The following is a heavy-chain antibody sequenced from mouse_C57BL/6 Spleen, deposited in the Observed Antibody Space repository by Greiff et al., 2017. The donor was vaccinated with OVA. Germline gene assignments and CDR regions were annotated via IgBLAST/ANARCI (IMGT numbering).Heavy chain of an antibody. CDR1: GFTFSSYT. D-gene: IGHD1-1*01. J-gene: IGHJ4*01. CDR3: AGLLYAMDY. Sequence: EVMLVESGGGLVKPGGSLKLSCAASGFTFSSYTMSWVRQTPEKRLEWVATISGGGGNTYYPDSVKGRFTISRDNAKNTLYLQMSSLRSEDTALYYCAGLLYAMDYWGQGTSVTVSS. CDR2: ISGGGGNT. V-gene: IGHV5-9*01.